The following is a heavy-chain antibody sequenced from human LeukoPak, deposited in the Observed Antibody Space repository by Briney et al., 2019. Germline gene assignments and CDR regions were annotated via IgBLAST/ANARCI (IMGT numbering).Heavy chain of an antibody. Sequence: SETLSLTCTVSGGSISSYYWSWIRQPPGKGLEWIAYISYSGNTKYNPSLKSRLTISVDTSKNQFSLKLSSVTAADTAVYYCARQLDSSGYDFDYWGQGTLVTVSS. J-gene: IGHJ4*02. V-gene: IGHV4-59*08. CDR2: ISYSGNT. CDR1: GGSISSYY. CDR3: ARQLDSSGYDFDY. D-gene: IGHD3-22*01.